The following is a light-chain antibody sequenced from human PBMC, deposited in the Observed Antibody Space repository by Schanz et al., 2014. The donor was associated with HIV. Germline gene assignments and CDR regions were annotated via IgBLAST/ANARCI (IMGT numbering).Light chain of an antibody. Sequence: IVLTQSPGTLSLSPGERAALSCRASQSLGSNFLAWYQQKPGQAPRLLIFGASNRATGIPDRFSGGESGTDFTLTISRVEPEDYAVYYCQQYGSSPWTFGQGTRVDVK. V-gene: IGKV3-20*01. J-gene: IGKJ1*01. CDR1: QSLGSNF. CDR2: GAS. CDR3: QQYGSSPWT.